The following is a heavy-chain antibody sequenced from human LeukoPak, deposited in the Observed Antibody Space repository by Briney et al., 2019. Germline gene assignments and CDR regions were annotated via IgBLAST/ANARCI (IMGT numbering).Heavy chain of an antibody. CDR3: ARGGGYCSGGSCYSRLVY. Sequence: SVKVSCKASGGTFGSYAISWVRQAPGQGLEWMGRIIPIFGIANYAQKFQGRVTITADKSTSTAYMELSSLRSEDTAVYYCARGGGYCSGGSCYSRLVYWGQGTLVTVSS. J-gene: IGHJ4*02. D-gene: IGHD2-15*01. CDR2: IIPIFGIA. CDR1: GGTFGSYA. V-gene: IGHV1-69*04.